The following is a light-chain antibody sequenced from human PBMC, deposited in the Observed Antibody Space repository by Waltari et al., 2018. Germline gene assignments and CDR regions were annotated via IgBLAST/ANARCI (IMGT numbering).Light chain of an antibody. CDR3: QVWGANTGPGV. CDR2: YDS. J-gene: IGLJ1*01. V-gene: IGLV3-21*01. Sequence: SYVLTQPPSVSVAPGETARLTCGGNNIESKSVHWYRQRPGQAPVLVSSYDSDRPSGVTDRFAGSNAGNTATLTISGVEAGDEADYYCQVWGANTGPGVFGTGTEVTVL. CDR1: NIESKS.